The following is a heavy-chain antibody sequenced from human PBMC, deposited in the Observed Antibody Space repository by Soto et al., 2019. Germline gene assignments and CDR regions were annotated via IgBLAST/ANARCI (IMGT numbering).Heavy chain of an antibody. V-gene: IGHV3-23*01. CDR3: AKDLHWFAMDV. J-gene: IGHJ6*02. CDR1: GFTFSNYA. Sequence: GGSLRLSCAASGFTFSNYAMNWVRQAPGKGLEWISVISGSGGSTYYADSVKGRFTISRDNSMNTLYLQMNSLRADDTAIYYCAKDLHWFAMDVWGQGTTVTVSS. CDR2: ISGSGGST. D-gene: IGHD3-10*01.